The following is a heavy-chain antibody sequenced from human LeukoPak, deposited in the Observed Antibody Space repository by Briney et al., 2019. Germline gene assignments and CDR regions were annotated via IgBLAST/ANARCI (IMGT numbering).Heavy chain of an antibody. V-gene: IGHV4-39*07. CDR1: GGSISSSSYY. D-gene: IGHD3-22*01. Sequence: SETLSLTCTVSGGSISSSSYYWGWIRQPPGKGLEWIGSIYYSGTTYKNPSPRRRVTISVDTSKNQFSLKLSSVTAADTAVYYCARDGPYYDSSGYYFGAFDIWGQGTMVTVSS. J-gene: IGHJ3*02. CDR2: IYYSGTT. CDR3: ARDGPYYDSSGYYFGAFDI.